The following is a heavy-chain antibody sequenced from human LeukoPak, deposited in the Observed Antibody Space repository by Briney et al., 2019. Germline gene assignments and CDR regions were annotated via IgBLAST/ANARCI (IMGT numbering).Heavy chain of an antibody. CDR1: GLTVSSTY. J-gene: IGHJ4*02. V-gene: IGHV3-49*04. D-gene: IGHD3-16*01. Sequence: GGSLRLSCAASGLTVSSTYMSWVRQTPGKGLEWVGFIRSKAYGGTTEYAASVKGRFTISGDDSRRIVYLQMNSLKTEDTAVYYCTREGRGSDAFDYWGQGTLVTVSS. CDR2: IRSKAYGGTT. CDR3: TREGRGSDAFDY.